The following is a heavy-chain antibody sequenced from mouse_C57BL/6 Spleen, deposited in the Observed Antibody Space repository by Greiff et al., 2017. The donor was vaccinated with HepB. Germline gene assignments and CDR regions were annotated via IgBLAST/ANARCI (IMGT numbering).Heavy chain of an antibody. D-gene: IGHD2-4*01. V-gene: IGHV3-6*01. CDR3: ARDGYDDDDGYAMDY. CDR2: ISYDGSN. CDR1: GYSITSGYY. J-gene: IGHJ4*01. Sequence: EVQVVESGPGLVKPSQSLSLTCSVTGYSITSGYYWNWIRQFPGNKLEWMGYISYDGSNNYNPSLKNRIAITRDTSKNQFFLKLNSVTTEDTATYYGARDGYDDDDGYAMDYWGQGTSVTVSS.